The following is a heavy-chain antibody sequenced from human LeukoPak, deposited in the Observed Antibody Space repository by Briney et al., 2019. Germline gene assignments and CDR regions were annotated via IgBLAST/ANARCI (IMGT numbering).Heavy chain of an antibody. J-gene: IGHJ6*02. CDR1: GFAFSSYN. D-gene: IGHD5-12*01. Sequence: GGSLRLSCAASGFAFSSYNIHWVRQAPGKGLEWVAVISYDGSSIYYADSVKGRFTISRDNPKSTLHLQMNSLRPEDTAVYYCANEVDVRGYSYRVARWDYHYGMDVWGQGTTVTVSS. V-gene: IGHV3-30*18. CDR2: ISYDGSSI. CDR3: ANEVDVRGYSYRVARWDYHYGMDV.